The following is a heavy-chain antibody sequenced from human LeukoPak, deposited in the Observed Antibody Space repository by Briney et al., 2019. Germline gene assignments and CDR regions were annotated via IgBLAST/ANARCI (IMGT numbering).Heavy chain of an antibody. D-gene: IGHD3-10*02. J-gene: IGHJ4*02. V-gene: IGHV6-1*01. CDR3: ARGLLTSMFYYFDY. CDR1: ADSVSSNSAT. Sequence: SQTLSLTCAISADSVSSNSATWNWIRQSPSRGLEWLGRTYYRSKWYNGYAVSVKSRITINPDTSKNQFSLQLNSVTPEDTAVYYCARGLLTSMFYYFDYWGQGTLVTVSS. CDR2: TYYRSKWYN.